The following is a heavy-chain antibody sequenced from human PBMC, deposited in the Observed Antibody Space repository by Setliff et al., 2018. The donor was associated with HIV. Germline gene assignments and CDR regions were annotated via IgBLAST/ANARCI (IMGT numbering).Heavy chain of an antibody. CDR1: GFTFSTYS. D-gene: IGHD1-26*01. CDR3: TTLVGANPWHDAFDI. CDR2: ISSSSSTI. Sequence: GSLRLSCAVSGFTFSTYSMNWVRQAPGKGLEWVSYISSSSSTIYYADSVKGRFTISRDNAKNSLYLQMNSLRAEDTGVYYCTTLVGANPWHDAFDIWGHGTMVTVSS. J-gene: IGHJ3*02. V-gene: IGHV3-48*01.